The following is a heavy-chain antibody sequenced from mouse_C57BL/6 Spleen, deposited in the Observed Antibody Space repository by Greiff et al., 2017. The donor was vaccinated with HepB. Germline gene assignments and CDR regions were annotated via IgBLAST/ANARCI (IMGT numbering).Heavy chain of an antibody. V-gene: IGHV1-66*01. CDR2: IYPGSGNT. CDR3: ARAYYGSVYYFDY. D-gene: IGHD1-1*01. Sequence: VQLQQSGPELVKPGASVKISCKASGYSFTSYYIHWVKQRPGQGLEWIGWIYPGSGNTKYNEKFKGKATLTADTSSSTAYMQRSSLTSEDSAVYYCARAYYGSVYYFDYWGQGTTLTVSS. J-gene: IGHJ2*01. CDR1: GYSFTSYY.